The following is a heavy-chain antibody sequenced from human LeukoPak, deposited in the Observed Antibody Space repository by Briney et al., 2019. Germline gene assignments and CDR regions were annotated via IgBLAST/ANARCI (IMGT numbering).Heavy chain of an antibody. Sequence: SETLSLTCTVSGGSIISYYWSWIRQTPGKGLEWIAYIHSSGSTNYNPSLKSRVTISVDTSKNHFSLKLNSVTAADTAVYYCARDYDVLTAYPPTQLFDPWGQGTLVTVSS. D-gene: IGHD3-9*01. CDR2: IHSSGST. V-gene: IGHV4-59*12. J-gene: IGHJ5*02. CDR1: GGSIISYY. CDR3: ARDYDVLTAYPPTQLFDP.